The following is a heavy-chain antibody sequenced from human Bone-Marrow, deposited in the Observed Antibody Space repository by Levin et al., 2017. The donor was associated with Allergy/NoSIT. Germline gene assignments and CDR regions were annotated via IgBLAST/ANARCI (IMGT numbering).Heavy chain of an antibody. V-gene: IGHV3-33*01. D-gene: IGHD2-2*01. CDR2: IWYDGSNK. Sequence: LSLTCAASGFTFSSYGMHWVRQAPGKGLEWVAVIWYDGSNKYYADSVKGRFTISRDNSKNTLYLQMNSLRAEDTAVYYCARDKAVVVPAAISYYYYYGMDVWGQGTTVTVSS. CDR1: GFTFSSYG. CDR3: ARDKAVVVPAAISYYYYYGMDV. J-gene: IGHJ6*02.